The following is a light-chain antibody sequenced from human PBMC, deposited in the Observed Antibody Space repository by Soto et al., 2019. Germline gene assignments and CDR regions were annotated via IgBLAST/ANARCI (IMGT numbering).Light chain of an antibody. V-gene: IGKV3-20*01. CDR2: GAS. CDR3: QQYGSSPWT. J-gene: IGKJ1*01. CDR1: QSVSSN. Sequence: EIVMTQSPATLSVSPGERATLSCRASQSVSSNLAWYQQKPGQAPRLLIYGASVRATGIPDRFSGSGSGTDFTLTISRLEPEDFAVYYCQQYGSSPWTFGQGTKVDIK.